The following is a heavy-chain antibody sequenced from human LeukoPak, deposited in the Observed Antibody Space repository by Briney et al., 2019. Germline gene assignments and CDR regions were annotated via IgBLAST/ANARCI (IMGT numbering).Heavy chain of an antibody. CDR2: IYSGGRT. CDR1: GFTVRSSY. D-gene: IGHD3-10*01. CDR3: ARVLPSGSYLDYYMDV. Sequence: GGSLRLSCAASGFTVRSSYMSWVRQAPGKGLEWVSVIYSGGRTYYADSVKDRFTISRDSSKNTLYLQMNSLSVDDSAIYYCARVLPSGSYLDYYMDVWGKGTTVTISS. V-gene: IGHV3-66*01. J-gene: IGHJ6*03.